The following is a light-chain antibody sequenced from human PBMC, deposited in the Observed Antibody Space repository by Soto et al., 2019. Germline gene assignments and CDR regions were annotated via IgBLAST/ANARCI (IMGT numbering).Light chain of an antibody. J-gene: IGKJ4*01. V-gene: IGKV1-5*03. CDR1: QSISSW. CDR2: KAS. Sequence: DSQMTQYPSTLSASVGDRVTITCRASQSISSWLAWYQQKPGKAPKLLISKASTLHSGVPPRFSGSGSGTEFTLIISSLQPDDFATYYCQQYESYPMTFGGGTRWIS. CDR3: QQYESYPMT.